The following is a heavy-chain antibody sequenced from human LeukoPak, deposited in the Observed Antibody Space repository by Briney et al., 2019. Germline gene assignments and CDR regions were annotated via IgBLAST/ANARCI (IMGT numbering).Heavy chain of an antibody. Sequence: SETLSLTCTVSGGSISSYYWSWIRQPPGKGLEWIGYIYYSGSTNYNPSLKSRVTISVDTSKNQFSLKLSSVTAADTAVYYCASQIRAGSGSYYNALDYWGQGTLVTVSS. J-gene: IGHJ4*02. CDR1: GGSISSYY. CDR3: ASQIRAGSGSYYNALDY. V-gene: IGHV4-59*01. CDR2: IYYSGST. D-gene: IGHD3-10*01.